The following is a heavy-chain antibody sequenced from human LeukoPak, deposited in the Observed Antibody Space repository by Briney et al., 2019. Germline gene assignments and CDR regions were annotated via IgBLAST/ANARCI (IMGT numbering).Heavy chain of an antibody. D-gene: IGHD5-12*01. Sequence: WFAGFHPDHAETIYPQNFPARVTITEYKSTDRAYMELSRLRSEDTAVYYCAKRYSGYAFDYWGQGTLVTVSS. V-gene: IGHV1-24*01. CDR3: AKRYSGYAFDY. J-gene: IGHJ4*02. CDR2: FHPDHAET.